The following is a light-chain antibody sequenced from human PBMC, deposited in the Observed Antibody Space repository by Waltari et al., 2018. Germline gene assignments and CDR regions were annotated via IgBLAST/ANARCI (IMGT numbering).Light chain of an antibody. CDR3: QQLNTYPRT. CDR1: QGISSY. J-gene: IGKJ2*01. Sequence: DIQLTQSPSFLSASVGARVTITCRASQGISSYLAWYQQKLGKAPKLLIYAASTLQSGVPSRFSGSGSGTEFTLTISSLRPEDFATYYCQQLNTYPRTFGQGTKLEI. V-gene: IGKV1-9*01. CDR2: AAS.